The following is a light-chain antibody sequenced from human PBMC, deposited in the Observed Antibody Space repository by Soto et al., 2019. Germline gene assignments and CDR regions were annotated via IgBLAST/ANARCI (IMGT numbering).Light chain of an antibody. Sequence: EIVLTQSPATLSLSPGERATLSCRASQSVSSYLAWYQQKPGQAPRLLIDDASNRATGIPARFSGSGSGTDFTLTISSLEPEDFAVYYCQQRRTFGQGTKVEI. CDR3: QQRRT. V-gene: IGKV3-11*01. CDR2: DAS. CDR1: QSVSSY. J-gene: IGKJ1*01.